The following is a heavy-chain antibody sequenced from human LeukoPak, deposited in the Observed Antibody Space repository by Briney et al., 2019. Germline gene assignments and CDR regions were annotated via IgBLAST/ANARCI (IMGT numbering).Heavy chain of an antibody. CDR1: GFTFSSTT. V-gene: IGHV3-23*01. CDR2: ITAIDGRT. J-gene: IGHJ5*02. D-gene: IGHD6-13*01. Sequence: PGGSLRLSCVASGFTFSSTTMGWVRQAPGRGLEWVSSITAIDGRTYHADSVRGRFTISRDNSKNTVYLQLNSLRAGDTAIYYCTKDRRGPAAGTWYFDPWGQGTLVTVSS. CDR3: TKDRRGPAAGTWYFDP.